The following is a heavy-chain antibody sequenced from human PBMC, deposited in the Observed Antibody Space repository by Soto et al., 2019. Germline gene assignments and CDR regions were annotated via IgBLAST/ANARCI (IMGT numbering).Heavy chain of an antibody. Sequence: GASVKVSCKASGGTFSGYTISWVRQAPGQGLEWMGWINPNSGGTNYAQKFQGWVTMTRDTSISTAYMELSRLRSDDTAVYYCARGAEFCSGGSCFDAFDIWGQGTMVTVSS. CDR3: ARGAEFCSGGSCFDAFDI. J-gene: IGHJ3*02. D-gene: IGHD2-15*01. V-gene: IGHV1-2*04. CDR2: INPNSGGT. CDR1: GGTFSGYT.